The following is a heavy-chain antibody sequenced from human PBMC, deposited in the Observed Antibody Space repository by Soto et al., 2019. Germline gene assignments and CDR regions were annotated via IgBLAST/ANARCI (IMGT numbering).Heavy chain of an antibody. Sequence: ESLKISCKGSGYSFTTYWIGWVRQLPGQGLEWMGVMFPGDSDTRYSPSFQGQVTMSADPSTNTAYLEWSSLKAADSAMYYCARVPDSSLGTMDVWGQGITVTVSS. V-gene: IGHV5-51*01. CDR3: ARVPDSSLGTMDV. D-gene: IGHD6-19*01. CDR2: MFPGDSDT. CDR1: GYSFTTYW. J-gene: IGHJ6*02.